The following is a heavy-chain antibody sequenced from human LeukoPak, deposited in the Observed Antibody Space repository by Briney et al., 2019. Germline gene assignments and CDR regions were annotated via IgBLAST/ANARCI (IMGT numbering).Heavy chain of an antibody. D-gene: IGHD3/OR15-3a*01. CDR2: IYYTGNT. Sequence: WETLSLTCTVSGVSISSSYSYWGWIRQPPGMGLEWIGSIYYTGNTYYNASLKSQVSISIDTSKNQFSLKLTSVTAADTAVYYCARQTGSGLFILPGGQGALVTVSS. J-gene: IGHJ4*02. CDR3: ARQTGSGLFILP. V-gene: IGHV4-39*01. CDR1: GVSISSSYSY.